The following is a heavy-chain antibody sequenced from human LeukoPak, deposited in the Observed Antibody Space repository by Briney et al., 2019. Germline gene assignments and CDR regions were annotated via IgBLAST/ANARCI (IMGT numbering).Heavy chain of an antibody. Sequence: GGSLRLSCAASGFTFSSYAMSWVRQAPGKGLEWVSFIYSGGSTYYADSVKGRFTISRDNSKNTLYLQMNSLRAEDTAVYYCAREVRVRGVTRDHDAFDIWGQGTMVTVSS. CDR3: AREVRVRGVTRDHDAFDI. D-gene: IGHD3-10*01. J-gene: IGHJ3*02. CDR2: IYSGGST. V-gene: IGHV3-66*01. CDR1: GFTFSSYA.